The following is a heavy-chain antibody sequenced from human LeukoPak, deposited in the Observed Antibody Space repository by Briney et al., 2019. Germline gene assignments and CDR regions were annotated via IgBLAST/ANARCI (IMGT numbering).Heavy chain of an antibody. CDR3: ARTYDSLDWYFDL. CDR2: IYYSGST. D-gene: IGHD3-22*01. CDR1: GGSISSYY. J-gene: IGHJ2*01. Sequence: PSETLSLTCTVSGGSISSYYWSWIRQPQGKGLEWIGYIYYSGSTNYNPSLKSRVTISVDTSKNQFSLKLSSVTAADTAVYYCARTYDSLDWYFDLWGRGTLVTVSS. V-gene: IGHV4-59*08.